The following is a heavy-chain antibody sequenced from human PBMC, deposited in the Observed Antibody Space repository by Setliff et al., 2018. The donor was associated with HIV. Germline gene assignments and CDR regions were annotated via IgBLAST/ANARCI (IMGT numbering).Heavy chain of an antibody. J-gene: IGHJ4*02. Sequence: SETLSLTCTVSGGSITGYFWNWIRQSPGKGLEWIGYIYYNGNTNYNPTLNSRGTISVDTSKNRFSLKLTSVTAADTAVYYCAREIYGGNSRPFDYWGQGTLVTVSS. CDR1: GGSITGYF. V-gene: IGHV4-59*01. D-gene: IGHD4-17*01. CDR3: AREIYGGNSRPFDY. CDR2: IYYNGNT.